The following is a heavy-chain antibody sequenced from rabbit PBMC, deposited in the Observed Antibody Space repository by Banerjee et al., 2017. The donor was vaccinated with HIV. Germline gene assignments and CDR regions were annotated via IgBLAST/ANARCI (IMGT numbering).Heavy chain of an antibody. CDR2: IYVDNGNT. Sequence: QALLVESGGGLVQPAGSLTPTSTAAGFSFSSCYWICWVRTPPGKGLEWIACIYVDNGNTSDASGAKGRFTISKPPSTTETLQRTRLTAADTATHFCAKSTYVGYFELGGPGPLV. J-gene: IGHJ4*01. CDR3: AKSTYVGYFEL. V-gene: IGHV1S45*01. CDR1: GFSFSSCYW. D-gene: IGHD6-1*01.